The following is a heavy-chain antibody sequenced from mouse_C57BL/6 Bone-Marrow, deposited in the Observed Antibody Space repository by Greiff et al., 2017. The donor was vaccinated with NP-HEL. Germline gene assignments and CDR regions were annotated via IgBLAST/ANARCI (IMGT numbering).Heavy chain of an antibody. J-gene: IGHJ3*01. CDR1: GFTFSSYG. CDR2: ISSGGSYT. Sequence: DVMLVESGGDLVKPGGSLKLSCAASGFTFSSYGMSWVRQTPDKRLEWVATISSGGSYTYYPDSVKGRFTISRDNAKNTLYLQMSSLKSEDTAMYYCARHGGRPWFAYWGQGTLVTVSA. CDR3: ARHGGRPWFAY. D-gene: IGHD1-1*02. V-gene: IGHV5-6*02.